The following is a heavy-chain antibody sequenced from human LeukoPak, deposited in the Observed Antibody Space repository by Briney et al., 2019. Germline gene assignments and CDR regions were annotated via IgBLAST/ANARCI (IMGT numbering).Heavy chain of an antibody. J-gene: IGHJ3*02. CDR1: GFTLKIYP. V-gene: IGHV3-30*04. CDR3: AREGVQTTVDAFDI. Sequence: GGSLRLSCAASGFTLKIYPMHWVRQAPGKGLEWLSVISHDGSDKNNADSVKGRVIISRDNSKNTVYLQLNSLGPEDTAMYYCAREGVQTTVDAFDIRGLGTMVIVSS. CDR2: ISHDGSDK. D-gene: IGHD4-17*01.